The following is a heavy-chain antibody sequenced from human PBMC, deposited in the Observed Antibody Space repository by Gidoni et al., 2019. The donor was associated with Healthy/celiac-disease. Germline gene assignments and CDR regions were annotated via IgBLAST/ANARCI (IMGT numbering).Heavy chain of an antibody. CDR2: ISSSSSYI. J-gene: IGHJ6*02. V-gene: IGHV3-21*01. CDR3: ATTTIAAAGTYWDYYYGMDV. Sequence: EVQLVESGGGLVKPGGSLRLSCAASGFTFSSYSMNWVRQAPGKGLECVSSISSSSSYIYYADSVKGRFTISRDNAKNSLYLQMNSLRAEDTAVYYCATTTIAAAGTYWDYYYGMDVWGQGTTVTVSS. CDR1: GFTFSSYS. D-gene: IGHD6-13*01.